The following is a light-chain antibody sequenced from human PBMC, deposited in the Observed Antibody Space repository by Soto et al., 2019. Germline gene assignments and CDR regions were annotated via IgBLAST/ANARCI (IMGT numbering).Light chain of an antibody. V-gene: IGKV3D-11*01. J-gene: IGKJ4*01. CDR2: DAS. CDR3: QQRASWVT. CDR1: RGISSN. Sequence: KVMTHSPAPPSVSPGERAPPSSRASRGISSNLAWYQQKPGQAPRLLIYDASTRATGIPARFSGSGSGTDFTLTISSLEPEDFAVYYCQQRASWVTFGGGTKVDIK.